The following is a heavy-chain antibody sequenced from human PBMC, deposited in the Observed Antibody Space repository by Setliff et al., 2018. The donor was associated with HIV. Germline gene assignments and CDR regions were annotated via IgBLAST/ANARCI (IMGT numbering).Heavy chain of an antibody. CDR1: GYTFTDHY. V-gene: IGHV1-45*02. CDR2: FTPFNDNT. CDR3: ARSSRAHEAFDV. Sequence: SVKVSCKASGYTFTDHYLHWVRQAPGQALEWMGWFTPFNDNTNYAQKYRGRISITRDRSMSTAYMELSSLRSEDTGMYYCARSSRAHEAFDVWGQGTMVTVSS. J-gene: IGHJ3*01.